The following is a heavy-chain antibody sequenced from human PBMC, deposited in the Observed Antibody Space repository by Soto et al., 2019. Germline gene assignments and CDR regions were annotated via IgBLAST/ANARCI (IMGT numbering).Heavy chain of an antibody. J-gene: IGHJ5*02. D-gene: IGHD3-3*01. CDR2: IWYDGSNK. V-gene: IGHV3-33*01. Sequence: PGGSLRLSCAASGFTFSSYGMHWVRQAPGKGLEWVAVIWYDGSNKYYADSVKGRFTISRDNSKNTLYLQMNSLRAEDTAVYYCARVTMRNWFDPWGQGTLVTVSS. CDR3: ARVTMRNWFDP. CDR1: GFTFSSYG.